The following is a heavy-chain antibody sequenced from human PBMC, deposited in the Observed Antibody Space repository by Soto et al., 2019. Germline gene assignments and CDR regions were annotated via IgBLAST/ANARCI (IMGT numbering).Heavy chain of an antibody. CDR2: IRSKANSYAT. Sequence: PGWCLRLSCAASGVTVSGSAMHWVRQASGKGLEWVGRIRSKANSYATAYAASVKGRFTISRDDSKNTAYLQMNSLKTEDTAVYYCTSLPMSPGAFDIWGQGTMVT. CDR1: GVTVSGSA. CDR3: TSLPMSPGAFDI. D-gene: IGHD3-10*02. J-gene: IGHJ3*02. V-gene: IGHV3-73*01.